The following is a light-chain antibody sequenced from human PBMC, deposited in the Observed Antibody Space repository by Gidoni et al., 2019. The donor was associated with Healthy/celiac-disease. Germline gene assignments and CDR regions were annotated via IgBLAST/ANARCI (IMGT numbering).Light chain of an antibody. Sequence: QSVLTQPPSVSGAPGQRVTISCTGSSSNIGAGYDVHWYQQLPGTAPKLLLYGNSQRPSGVPDRFSGSKSGTSASLAITGLQAEDEADYYCQSYDSSLSGYVVFGGGTKRTVL. CDR1: SSNIGAGYD. CDR3: QSYDSSLSGYVV. J-gene: IGLJ2*01. V-gene: IGLV1-40*01. CDR2: GNS.